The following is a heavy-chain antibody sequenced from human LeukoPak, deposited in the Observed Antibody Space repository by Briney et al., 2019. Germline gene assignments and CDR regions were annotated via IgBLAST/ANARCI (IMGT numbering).Heavy chain of an antibody. CDR2: IYYSGST. Sequence: SETLSLTCTVSGYSISSGYYWGWIRQPPGKGLEWIGYIYYSGSTNYNPSLKSRVTISVDTSKNQFSLKLSSVTAADTAVYYCAGDRNYYDSSGYLDAFDIWGQGTMVTVSS. CDR1: GYSISSGYY. D-gene: IGHD3-22*01. CDR3: AGDRNYYDSSGYLDAFDI. V-gene: IGHV4-61*01. J-gene: IGHJ3*02.